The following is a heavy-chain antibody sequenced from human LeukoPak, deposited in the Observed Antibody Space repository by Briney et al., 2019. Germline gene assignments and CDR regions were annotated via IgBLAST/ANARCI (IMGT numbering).Heavy chain of an antibody. D-gene: IGHD3-9*01. CDR3: ARGGHYDILTGYDY. Sequence: GGSLRLSCAASGFTFSSYAMHWVRQAPGKGLEYVSAISSNGGSTYYANSVKGRFTISRDNSKNTLYLQMGSLRAEDMAVYYCARGGHYDILTGYDYWGQGTLVTVSS. CDR2: ISSNGGST. J-gene: IGHJ4*02. CDR1: GFTFSSYA. V-gene: IGHV3-64*01.